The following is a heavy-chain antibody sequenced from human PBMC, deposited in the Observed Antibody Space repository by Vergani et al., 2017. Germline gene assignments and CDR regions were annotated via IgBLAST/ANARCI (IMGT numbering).Heavy chain of an antibody. V-gene: IGHV3-73*02. CDR2: IRSKANSYAT. CDR1: GFTFSGSA. D-gene: IGHD6-13*01. Sequence: EVQLVESGGGLVQPGGSLKLSCAASGFTFSGSAMHWVRQASGKGLEWVGRIRSKANSYATAYAASVKGRFTISRDDSKNTAYLQMNSLKTEDTAVYYCAKDNPAAGIKFFDYWGQGTLVTVSS. CDR3: AKDNPAAGIKFFDY. J-gene: IGHJ4*02.